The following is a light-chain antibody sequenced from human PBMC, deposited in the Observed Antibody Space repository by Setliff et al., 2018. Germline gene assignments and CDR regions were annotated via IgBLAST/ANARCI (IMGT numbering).Light chain of an antibody. Sequence: QSALTQPASVSGSPGQSITISCTGSSSDIGGYDYVSWFQQYPGRAPKLLIYDVKKRPSQVSGRFSGSKSGRTASLTISGLQSEDEADYYCSSYSSGNVVFGSGTKVTVL. V-gene: IGLV2-14*03. CDR1: SSDIGGYDY. CDR3: SSYSSGNVV. J-gene: IGLJ1*01. CDR2: DVK.